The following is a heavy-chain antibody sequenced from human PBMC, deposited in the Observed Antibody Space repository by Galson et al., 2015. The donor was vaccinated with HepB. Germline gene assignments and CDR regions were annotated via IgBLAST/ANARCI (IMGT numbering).Heavy chain of an antibody. V-gene: IGHV3-7*01. D-gene: IGHD3-10*01. J-gene: IGHJ3*02. CDR2: IKQDGSEK. Sequence: SLRLSCAVSGFTFSSYWMSWVRQAPGKGLEWVGNIKQDGSEKFYVDSVKGRFTIPRDNAKNSLYLQMNSLRAEDTAVYYCARTVYPYGSGNDIWGQGTMVTVSS. CDR3: ARTVYPYGSGNDI. CDR1: GFTFSSYW.